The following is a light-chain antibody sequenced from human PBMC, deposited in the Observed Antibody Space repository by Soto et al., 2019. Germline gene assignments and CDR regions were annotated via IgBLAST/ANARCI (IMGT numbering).Light chain of an antibody. CDR3: ASYTTNSTLV. CDR2: EVR. J-gene: IGLJ2*01. CDR1: SDDVGGFDY. V-gene: IGLV2-14*01. Sequence: QSVLTQPASVSGSPGQSITISCTGTSDDVGGFDYVSWYQHYPGKAPKLMIYEVRYRPSGVSNRFSGSKSGNTASLTISGLQAEDEADYYCASYTTNSTLVFGGGTQLTVL.